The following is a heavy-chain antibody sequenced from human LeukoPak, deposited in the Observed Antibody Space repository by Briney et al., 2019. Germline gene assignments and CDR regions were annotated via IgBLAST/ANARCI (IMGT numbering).Heavy chain of an antibody. CDR3: AGGIFCRDY. V-gene: IGHV3-21*01. Sequence: PGGSLRLSCAASGFTFSSYSMNWVRQAPGKGLEWVSSISSSSSYIYYADSVKGRFTISRDNAKNSLHLQRNSLRAEDTAVYYCAGGIFCRDYWGKGTLVTVSS. J-gene: IGHJ4*02. CDR2: ISSSSSYI. CDR1: GFTFSSYS. D-gene: IGHD3-9*01.